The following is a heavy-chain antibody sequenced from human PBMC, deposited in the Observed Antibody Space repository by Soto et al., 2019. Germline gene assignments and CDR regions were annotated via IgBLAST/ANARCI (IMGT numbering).Heavy chain of an antibody. J-gene: IGHJ3*02. V-gene: IGHV3-30*03. CDR2: ISYDGKNE. D-gene: IGHD1-20*01. CDR3: DNCTRLCGLDAFDI. CDR1: GFTFSRYG. Sequence: PGGSLRLSCAASGFTFSRYGMRWVRQAPGKGVEWVAVISYDGKNEYYVDSVRGRFTISRDNSKNTLYLQMNSLRAEDTAVYYVDNCTRLCGLDAFDIWGQGTMVTVSS.